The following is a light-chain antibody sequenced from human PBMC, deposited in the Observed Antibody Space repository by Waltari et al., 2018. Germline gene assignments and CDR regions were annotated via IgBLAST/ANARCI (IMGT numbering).Light chain of an antibody. J-gene: IGKJ2*01. CDR1: ESLIYTDGNTY. Sequence: DIVMAQSPPFLPVSLGQPASIACRSTESLIYTDGNTYLTWFHQRPGQSPRRLIYKVSNRDSGVPDRFSGSGSDTALPLRITRVQTGDVGLYYCMQVRDWPYSFGQGTRLEI. V-gene: IGKV2-30*01. CDR3: MQVRDWPYS. CDR2: KVS.